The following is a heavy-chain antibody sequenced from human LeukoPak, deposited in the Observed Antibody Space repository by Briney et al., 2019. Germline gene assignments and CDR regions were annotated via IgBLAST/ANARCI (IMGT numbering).Heavy chain of an antibody. Sequence: SETLSLTCTVSGGSISSSSYYWGWIRQPPGKGLEWIGSIYYSGSTYYNPSLKSRVTISVDTSKNQFSLKLSSVTAADTAVYYWARPCIAAQGFDPWGQGTLVTVSS. CDR1: GGSISSSSYY. D-gene: IGHD6-6*01. CDR3: ARPCIAAQGFDP. V-gene: IGHV4-39*01. J-gene: IGHJ5*02. CDR2: IYYSGST.